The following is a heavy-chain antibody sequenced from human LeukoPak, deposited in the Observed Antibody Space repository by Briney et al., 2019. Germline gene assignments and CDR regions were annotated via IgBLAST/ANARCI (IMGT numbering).Heavy chain of an antibody. Sequence: GGSLRLSCAASGFTFSSYGMHWVRQAPGKGLEWVASISDRGSYIYYADSVKGRFTISRDNAKSSLYLQMNSLRADDTAVYYCANHLACGSTSCPSFDDWGQGTLVTVSS. CDR3: ANHLACGSTSCPSFDD. J-gene: IGHJ4*02. CDR1: GFTFSSYG. CDR2: ISDRGSYI. D-gene: IGHD2-2*01. V-gene: IGHV3-21*01.